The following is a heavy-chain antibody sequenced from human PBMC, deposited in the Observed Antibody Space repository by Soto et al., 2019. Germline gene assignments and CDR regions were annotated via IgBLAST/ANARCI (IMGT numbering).Heavy chain of an antibody. CDR1: GFTFSDYA. V-gene: IGHV3-23*01. Sequence: EVQLLESGGGLVQPGGSLRLSCTVSGFTFSDYAMNWVRQAPGKGLEWVAGISGGGAQTYYANSVRGRFIISRDNSKNTVFLQMNSLRVDDTAVYYGAKKLSRGNSITVYFEYWGQGTLVTASS. CDR2: ISGGGAQT. J-gene: IGHJ4*02. CDR3: AKKLSRGNSITVYFEY. D-gene: IGHD3-10*01.